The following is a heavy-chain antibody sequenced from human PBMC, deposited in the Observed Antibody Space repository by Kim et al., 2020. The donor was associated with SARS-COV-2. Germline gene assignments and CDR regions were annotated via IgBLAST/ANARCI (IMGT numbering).Heavy chain of an antibody. D-gene: IGHD3-9*01. J-gene: IGHJ1*01. Sequence: GGSLRLSCAASGFTFSNYGMHWVRQAPGKGLEWVAGIWYDGTNEDYVASVKGRFTISRDNSKDRLYVQMNSLRVEDTAVYYCARDPRTFSGYFDSWGQGTLVTVSS. CDR1: GFTFSNYG. V-gene: IGHV3-33*01. CDR2: IWYDGTNE. CDR3: ARDPRTFSGYFDS.